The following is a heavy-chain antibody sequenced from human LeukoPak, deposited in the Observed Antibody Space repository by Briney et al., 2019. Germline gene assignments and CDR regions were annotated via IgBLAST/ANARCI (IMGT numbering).Heavy chain of an antibody. Sequence: PGRSLRLSCAASGFTLSSYSMNWIRQAPGKGLEWVSSISSSTSYIYYADSVKGRFTISKDNAKNSLYLQMNSLRAEDTAVYYCARAGGSTVSHSDYWGQGTLVTVSS. D-gene: IGHD4-17*01. V-gene: IGHV3-21*01. CDR3: ARAGGSTVSHSDY. CDR2: ISSSTSYI. J-gene: IGHJ4*02. CDR1: GFTLSSYS.